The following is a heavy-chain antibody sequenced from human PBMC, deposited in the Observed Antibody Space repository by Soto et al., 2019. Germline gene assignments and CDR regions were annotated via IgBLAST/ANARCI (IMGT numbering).Heavy chain of an antibody. CDR2: TYYRSKWYN. J-gene: IGHJ4*02. V-gene: IGHV6-1*01. D-gene: IGHD6-6*01. Sequence: SQTLSLTCAISGDSVSSNSAAWNWIRRSPSRGLEWLGRTYYRSKWYNDYAVSVKSRITINPDTSKNQFSLQLNSVTPEDTAVYSCERAVVPLDPFGYWGQGTLVTVSS. CDR1: GDSVSSNSAA. CDR3: ERAVVPLDPFGY.